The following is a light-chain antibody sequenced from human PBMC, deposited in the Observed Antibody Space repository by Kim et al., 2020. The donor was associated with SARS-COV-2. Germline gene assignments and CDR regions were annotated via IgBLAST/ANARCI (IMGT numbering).Light chain of an antibody. Sequence: EIVLSQSPSTLSLSPGERATLSCRASQSVSSYLAWYQQKPGQAPRLLIYDASNRATGIPARFSGSGSGTDFTLTISSLEPEDFAVYYCQQRSSWPLLYTVGQRTKLQI. V-gene: IGKV3-11*01. J-gene: IGKJ2*01. CDR3: QQRSSWPLLYT. CDR2: DAS. CDR1: QSVSSY.